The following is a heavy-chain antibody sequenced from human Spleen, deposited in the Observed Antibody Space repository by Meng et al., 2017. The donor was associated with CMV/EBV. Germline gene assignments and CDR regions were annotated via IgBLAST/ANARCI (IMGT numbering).Heavy chain of an antibody. CDR3: ARLVSGSSWAG. CDR2: IDQSGST. V-gene: IGHV4-34*01. CDR1: GGSVNTYY. D-gene: IGHD3-3*01. J-gene: IGHJ4*02. Sequence: SQTLSLTCAVHGGSVNTYYWTLVRQPPGKGLEWIGQIDQSGSTIYNPSLMGRISISMNRAKNQFSLNLTSVTAADTAVYYCARLVSGSSWAGWGQGTLVTVSS.